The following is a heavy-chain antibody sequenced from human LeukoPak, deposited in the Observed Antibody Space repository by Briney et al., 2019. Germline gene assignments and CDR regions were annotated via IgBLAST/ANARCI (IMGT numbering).Heavy chain of an antibody. J-gene: IGHJ5*02. Sequence: PGGSLRLSCAASGFTFSSYAMSWVRQAPGKGLEWVSAISGSGGSTYYADSVKGRFTISRDNSKNTLYLQMNSLRAEDTAVYYCAREDCSSTSCLTRNWFDPWGQGTLVTVSS. V-gene: IGHV3-23*01. D-gene: IGHD2-2*01. CDR3: AREDCSSTSCLTRNWFDP. CDR2: ISGSGGST. CDR1: GFTFSSYA.